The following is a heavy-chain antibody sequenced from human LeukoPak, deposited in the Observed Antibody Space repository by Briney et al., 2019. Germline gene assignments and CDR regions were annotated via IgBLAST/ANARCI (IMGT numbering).Heavy chain of an antibody. D-gene: IGHD3-9*01. V-gene: IGHV3-48*03. Sequence: GGSLRLYCAASGFTFSSYEMNWVRQAPGKGLEWVSYISSSGSTIYYADSVKGRFTISRDNAKNSLYLQMNSLRAEDTAVYYCARYVLRYFDWLPYFDYWGQGTLVTVSS. J-gene: IGHJ4*02. CDR2: ISSSGSTI. CDR3: ARYVLRYFDWLPYFDY. CDR1: GFTFSSYE.